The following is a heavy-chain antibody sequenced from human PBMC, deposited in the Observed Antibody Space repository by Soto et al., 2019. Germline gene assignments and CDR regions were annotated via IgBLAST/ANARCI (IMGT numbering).Heavy chain of an antibody. V-gene: IGHV1-69*06. Sequence: QVQLVQSGAEVKKPGSSVKVSCKASGGTFSSYAISWVRQAPGQGLEWMGGIIPIFGTANYAQKFQGRVTITADKSTSTAYMELSSLRSEDTAVYYCARGFEPSDFWSGFAYGMDVWGQGTTVTVSS. J-gene: IGHJ6*02. CDR3: ARGFEPSDFWSGFAYGMDV. D-gene: IGHD3-3*01. CDR1: GGTFSSYA. CDR2: IIPIFGTA.